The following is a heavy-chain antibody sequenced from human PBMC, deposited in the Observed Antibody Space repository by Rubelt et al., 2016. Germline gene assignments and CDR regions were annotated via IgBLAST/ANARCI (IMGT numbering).Heavy chain of an antibody. CDR3: AEGRYCSSTSCYTYYYGMDV. V-gene: IGHV3-21*04. CDR1: GFTFSSYS. J-gene: IGHJ6*02. Sequence: VKPGGSLRLSCAASGFTFSSYSMNWVRQAPGKGLEWVSSISSSSSYIYYADSVKGRFTISRDNAKNSLYLQMNSLRAEDTAVYYCAEGRYCSSTSCYTYYYGMDVWGQGTTVTVSS. D-gene: IGHD2-2*02. CDR2: ISSSSSYI.